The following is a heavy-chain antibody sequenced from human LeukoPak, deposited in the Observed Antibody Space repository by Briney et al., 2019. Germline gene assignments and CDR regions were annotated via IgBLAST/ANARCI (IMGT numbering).Heavy chain of an antibody. Sequence: GGSLRLSCAASGFTFTSYWIHWVRQAPGKGLVWVSRIKGDQSSTNYADSVKGRFTISRDNAKNTVYLHMNSLRVEDAAVYYCARGIKNYYGVDVWGQGTTVTVSS. D-gene: IGHD2-15*01. CDR2: IKGDQSST. J-gene: IGHJ6*02. V-gene: IGHV3-74*01. CDR3: ARGIKNYYGVDV. CDR1: GFTFTSYW.